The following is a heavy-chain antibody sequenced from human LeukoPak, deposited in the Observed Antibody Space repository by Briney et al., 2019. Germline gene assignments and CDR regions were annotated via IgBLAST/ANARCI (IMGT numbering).Heavy chain of an antibody. CDR1: GVTFSDST. D-gene: IGHD4-23*01. Sequence: GGSLKLSCAASGVTFSDSTMHWVRQASGKGLEWVGRIRSKANSYATAYAASVKGRFTISRDDSKNTAYLQMVSLKTEDTAVYHCTSIPSVATYYYYMDVWGKGTTVTVSS. CDR3: TSIPSVATYYYYMDV. V-gene: IGHV3-73*01. CDR2: IRSKANSYAT. J-gene: IGHJ6*03.